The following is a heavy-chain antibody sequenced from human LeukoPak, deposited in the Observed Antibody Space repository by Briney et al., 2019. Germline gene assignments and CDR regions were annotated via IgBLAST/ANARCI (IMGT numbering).Heavy chain of an antibody. CDR2: IYHSGST. D-gene: IGHD6-13*01. Sequence: SETLSLTSTVSGGSISSGGYYWSWIRQHPGKGLEWIGYIYHSGSTYYNPSLKSRVTISVDTSKNQFSLKLSSVTAADTAVYYCASFIAAAGDWYFDLWGRGTLVTVSS. J-gene: IGHJ2*01. V-gene: IGHV4-31*03. CDR1: GGSISSGGYY. CDR3: ASFIAAAGDWYFDL.